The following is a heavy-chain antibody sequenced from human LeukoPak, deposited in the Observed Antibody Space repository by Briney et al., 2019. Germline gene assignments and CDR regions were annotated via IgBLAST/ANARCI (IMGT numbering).Heavy chain of an antibody. CDR2: IYYSGST. J-gene: IGHJ3*02. CDR3: ACLTTADAFDI. D-gene: IGHD3-22*01. V-gene: IGHV4-59*01. CDR1: GGSFSGYY. Sequence: SETLSLTCAVYGGSFSGYYWSWIRQPPGKGLEWIGYIYYSGSTNYNPSLKSRVTISVDTSKNQFSLKLTSVTAADTAVYYCACLTTADAFDIWGQGTMVTVSS.